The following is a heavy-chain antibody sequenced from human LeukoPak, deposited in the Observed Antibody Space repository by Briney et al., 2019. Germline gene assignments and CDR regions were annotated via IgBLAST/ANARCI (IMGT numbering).Heavy chain of an antibody. CDR2: ISTDGDTT. CDR1: GFTFSSYA. CDR3: ARDLTRGWYYFDY. Sequence: GGSLRLSCAASGFTFSSYAMHWVRQAPGKGLEYVSSISTDGDTTYYSNSVKGRFTISRDNSKNTLYLQLDSLRAEDMAVYYCARDLTRGWYYFDYWGQGTLVTVSS. J-gene: IGHJ4*02. D-gene: IGHD6-19*01. V-gene: IGHV3-64*01.